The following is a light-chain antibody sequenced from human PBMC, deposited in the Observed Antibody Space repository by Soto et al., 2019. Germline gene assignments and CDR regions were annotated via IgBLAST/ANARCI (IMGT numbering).Light chain of an antibody. CDR1: QGIRND. J-gene: IGKJ1*01. Sequence: DIQMTQSPSSLSASVGDRVTITCRASQGIRNDLDWFQQKPAKAPERLIYAASSLQSGVPSRFSGSGSGTEVTHTSSSRQAEDVATEYCLQYNTYPWTFGQGTKVEIK. CDR2: AAS. V-gene: IGKV1-17*01. CDR3: LQYNTYPWT.